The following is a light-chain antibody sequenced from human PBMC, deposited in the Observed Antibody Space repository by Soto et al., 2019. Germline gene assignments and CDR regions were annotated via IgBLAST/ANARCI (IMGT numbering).Light chain of an antibody. CDR3: QQFNDWPRT. J-gene: IGKJ1*01. CDR1: QSLRPTY. CDR2: GAS. V-gene: IGKV3D-15*01. Sequence: PGETATVSCRASQSLRPTYVAWYQQRPGQAPRLLIYGASFRATGIPARFSASGSGTEFTLTITSLQSEDFAVYYCQQFNDWPRTFGQGTKVAIK.